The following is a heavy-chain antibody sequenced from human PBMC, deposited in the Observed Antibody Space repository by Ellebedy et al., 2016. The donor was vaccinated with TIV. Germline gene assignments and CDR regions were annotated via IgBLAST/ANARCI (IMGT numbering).Heavy chain of an antibody. V-gene: IGHV3-23*01. J-gene: IGHJ3*02. CDR2: IGSSAYST. D-gene: IGHD6-19*01. CDR3: AKDVRYTTGWGGALDI. CDR1: GFNFGGHA. Sequence: GESLKISCAASGFNFGGHAMKWVRQPPGKGLEWVSSIGSSAYSTHYADSVKGRLTISQDNSRNTLYLQMNSLRGEDTAVYFCAKDVRYTTGWGGALDIWGQGAMVTVSS.